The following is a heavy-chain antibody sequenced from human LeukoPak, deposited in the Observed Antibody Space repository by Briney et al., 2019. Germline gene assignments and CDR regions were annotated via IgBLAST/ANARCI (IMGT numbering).Heavy chain of an antibody. V-gene: IGHV1-8*02. D-gene: IGHD6-13*01. CDR3: AREVAAAGTDY. CDR1: GYTFTSYY. CDR2: MNPNSGNT. Sequence: GASVKVSCKASGYTFTSYYMHWVRQATGQGLEWMGWMNPNSGNTGYAQKFQGRVTMTRNTSISTAYMELSSLRSEDTAVYYCAREVAAAGTDYWGQGTLVTVSS. J-gene: IGHJ4*02.